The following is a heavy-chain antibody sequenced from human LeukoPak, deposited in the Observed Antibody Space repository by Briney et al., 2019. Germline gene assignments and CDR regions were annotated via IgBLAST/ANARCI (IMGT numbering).Heavy chain of an antibody. V-gene: IGHV3-9*01. Sequence: PGRSLRLSCAASGFTFDDYAMHWVRQAPGKGLEWVSGISWNSGSIGYADSVKVRFTISRDNAKNSLYLQMNSLRAEDTALYYCAKDIGATIPYYYYGMDVWGQGTTVTVSS. CDR2: ISWNSGSI. CDR1: GFTFDDYA. CDR3: AKDIGATIPYYYYGMDV. D-gene: IGHD5-12*01. J-gene: IGHJ6*02.